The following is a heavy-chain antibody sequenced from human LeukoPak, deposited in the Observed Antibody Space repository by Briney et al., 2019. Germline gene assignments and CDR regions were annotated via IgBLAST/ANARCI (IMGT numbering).Heavy chain of an antibody. CDR1: GFTFSSYG. Sequence: GGSLRLSCAASGFTFSSYGMHWVRQAPGKGLEWVAVIWYDGSNRYFADSVKGRFTISRDNSKNTLYFQMNSLRAEDTAVYYCAKHYDSSGYGAFDYWGQGTLVTVSS. V-gene: IGHV3-33*06. D-gene: IGHD3-22*01. CDR3: AKHYDSSGYGAFDY. CDR2: IWYDGSNR. J-gene: IGHJ4*02.